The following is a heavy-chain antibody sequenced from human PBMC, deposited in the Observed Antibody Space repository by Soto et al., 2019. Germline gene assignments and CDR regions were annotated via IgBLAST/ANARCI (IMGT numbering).Heavy chain of an antibody. Sequence: GGSLRLSCAASGFTFSSYAMSWVRQAPGKGLEWVSAISGSGGCTYYADSVKGRFTISRDNSKNTLYLQMNSLRAEDTAVYYCAKDGIAAAGGDYYYYYMDVWGKGTTVTVSS. CDR2: ISGSGGCT. V-gene: IGHV3-23*01. CDR3: AKDGIAAAGGDYYYYYMDV. CDR1: GFTFSSYA. J-gene: IGHJ6*03. D-gene: IGHD6-13*01.